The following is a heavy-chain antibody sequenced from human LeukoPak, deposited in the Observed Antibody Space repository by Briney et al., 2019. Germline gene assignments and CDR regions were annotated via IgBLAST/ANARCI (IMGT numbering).Heavy chain of an antibody. D-gene: IGHD4-17*01. J-gene: IGHJ4*02. CDR3: ARGRRWTVPYFDY. CDR1: GGSFSGYY. Sequence: SETLSLTCAVYGGSFSGYYWSWIRQPPGKGLEWIGEINHSGSTNYSPSLRSRVTISVDTSKNQFSLKLSSVTAADTAVYYCARGRRWTVPYFDYWGQGTLVTVSS. V-gene: IGHV4-34*01. CDR2: INHSGST.